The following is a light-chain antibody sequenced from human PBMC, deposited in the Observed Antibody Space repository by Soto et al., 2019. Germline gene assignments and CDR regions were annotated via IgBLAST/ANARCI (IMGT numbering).Light chain of an antibody. Sequence: QSVLTQPASVSGSPGQSITISCSGTISDFVVYNYVSWYQQHPGKAPKIILYGVSNRPSGVSNRFSGSKSGNTASLTISGLQAEDEADYYCSSHTTTRSALQVFGTGTKVTVL. J-gene: IGLJ1*01. V-gene: IGLV2-14*01. CDR2: GVS. CDR1: ISDFVVYNY. CDR3: SSHTTTRSALQV.